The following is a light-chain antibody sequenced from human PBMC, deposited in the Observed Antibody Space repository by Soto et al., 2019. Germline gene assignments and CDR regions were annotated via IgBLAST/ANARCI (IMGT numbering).Light chain of an antibody. CDR3: QQYGSSPRA. J-gene: IGKJ1*01. Sequence: EIVLTQSPATLSLSPGERATLSCRASQSVSSYLAWYQQKPGQAPRLLIYDVSSRATGIPDRFSGSGSGTDFTLTISRLEPEDFAVYYCQQYGSSPRAFGQGTKV. V-gene: IGKV3-20*01. CDR2: DVS. CDR1: QSVSSY.